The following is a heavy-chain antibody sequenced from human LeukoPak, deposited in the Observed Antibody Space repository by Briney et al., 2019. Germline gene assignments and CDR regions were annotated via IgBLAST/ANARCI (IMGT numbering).Heavy chain of an antibody. V-gene: IGHV4-59*01. J-gene: IGHJ6*02. CDR1: GGSISSYY. CDR3: ARADCSGGSCYSWVLYYYGMDV. Sequence: SETLSLTCTVSGGSISSYYWSWIRQPPGKGLEWIGYIYYSGSTNYNPSLKSRVTISVDTSKNQFSLKLSSVTAADTAVYYCARADCSGGSCYSWVLYYYGMDVWGQGTTVTVSS. D-gene: IGHD2-15*01. CDR2: IYYSGST.